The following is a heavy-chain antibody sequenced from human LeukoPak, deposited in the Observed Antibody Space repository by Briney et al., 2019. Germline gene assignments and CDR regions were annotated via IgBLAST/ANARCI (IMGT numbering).Heavy chain of an antibody. J-gene: IGHJ5*02. Sequence: SVKVSCKASGGTFISYAISWVRQAPGQGLEWMGGIIPIFGTANYAQKFQGRVTITADESTSTAYMELSSLRSEDTAVYYCARGRKSSSWFDPWGQGTLVTVSS. V-gene: IGHV1-69*13. D-gene: IGHD6-13*01. CDR2: IIPIFGTA. CDR1: GGTFISYA. CDR3: ARGRKSSSWFDP.